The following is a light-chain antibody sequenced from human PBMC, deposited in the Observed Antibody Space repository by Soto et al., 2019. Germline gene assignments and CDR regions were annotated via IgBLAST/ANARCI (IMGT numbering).Light chain of an antibody. CDR2: RNN. J-gene: IGLJ1*01. Sequence: QLVLTQPPSASGTPGQRVTISCSGSSSNIGSNYVYWYQQLPGTAPKLLIYRNNQRPSGVPDRFSGSKSGTSASLAISGLRSEDEADYYCAAWDDSLSAPCVFGTGTKLTVL. CDR1: SSNIGSNY. V-gene: IGLV1-47*01. CDR3: AAWDDSLSAPCV.